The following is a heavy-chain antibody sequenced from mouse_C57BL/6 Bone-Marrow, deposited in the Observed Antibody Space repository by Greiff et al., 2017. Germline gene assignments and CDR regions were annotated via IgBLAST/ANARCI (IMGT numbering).Heavy chain of an antibody. J-gene: IGHJ4*01. CDR1: GYSFTDYN. V-gene: IGHV1-39*01. CDR3: ANCGSSPSYAMDY. Sequence: EVQLQQSGPELVKPGASVKISCKASGYSFTDYNLNWVKQSNGKSLEWIGVINPNYGTTSYNQKFKGKATLTVDQSSSTAYMQLNSLTSEDSAVYYCANCGSSPSYAMDYWGQGTSVTVSS. D-gene: IGHD1-1*01. CDR2: INPNYGTT.